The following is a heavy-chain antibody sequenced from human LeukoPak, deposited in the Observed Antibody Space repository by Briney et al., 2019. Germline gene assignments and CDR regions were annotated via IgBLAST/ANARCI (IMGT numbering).Heavy chain of an antibody. V-gene: IGHV1-69*05. CDR2: IIPIFGTA. CDR3: ARDRWHIVGGDFGAFDI. CDR1: GGTFSSYA. Sequence: SVKVSCKASGGTFSSYAISWVRQAPGQGLEWMGRIIPIFGTANYAQKFQGRVTITTDESTSTAYMELSSLRSEDTAVYYCARDRWHIVGGDFGAFDIWGQGTMVTVSS. J-gene: IGHJ3*02. D-gene: IGHD2-21*02.